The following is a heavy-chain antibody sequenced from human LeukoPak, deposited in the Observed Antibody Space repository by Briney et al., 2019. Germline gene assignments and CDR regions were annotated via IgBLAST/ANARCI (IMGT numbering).Heavy chain of an antibody. CDR1: GYTFTGYY. CDR2: INPNSGGT. J-gene: IGHJ6*03. V-gene: IGHV1-2*02. Sequence: ASVKVSCKASGYTFTGYYMHWVRQAPGQGLEWMGWINPNSGGTNYAQKFQGRVTMTRDTSISTAYMELSRLRSDDTAVYYCASGDWNYDLYYYYMDVWGKGTTVTVSS. D-gene: IGHD1-7*01. CDR3: ASGDWNYDLYYYYMDV.